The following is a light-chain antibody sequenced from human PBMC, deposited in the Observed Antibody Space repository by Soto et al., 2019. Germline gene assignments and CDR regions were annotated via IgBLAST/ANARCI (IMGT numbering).Light chain of an antibody. V-gene: IGKV3-11*01. Sequence: EIVLTQSPATLSLSPGERATLSCRASQSVSSYLAWYQQKPGQAPRLLIYDASNRATGITARFSGSGSGTDFTLTISSLEPEDCAVYYCQQRSNWPPTFGQGTKVEIK. CDR3: QQRSNWPPT. CDR1: QSVSSY. CDR2: DAS. J-gene: IGKJ1*01.